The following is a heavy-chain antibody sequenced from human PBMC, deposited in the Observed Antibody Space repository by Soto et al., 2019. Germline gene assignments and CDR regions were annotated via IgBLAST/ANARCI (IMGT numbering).Heavy chain of an antibody. CDR1: GFMFSGHW. J-gene: IGHJ4*02. CDR2: ISGSGGST. D-gene: IGHD3-22*01. CDR3: AKDRGYYDSFGIFDY. Sequence: PGGSLRLSCVGSGFMFSGHWMSWVRQAPLKGLEWVSAISGSGGSTYYADSVKGRFTISRDNSKNTLYLQMNSLRAEDTAVYYCAKDRGYYDSFGIFDYWGQGTLVTVSS. V-gene: IGHV3-23*01.